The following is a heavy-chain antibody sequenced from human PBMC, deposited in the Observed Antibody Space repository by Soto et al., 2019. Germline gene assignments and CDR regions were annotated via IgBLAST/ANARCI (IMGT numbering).Heavy chain of an antibody. CDR2: IYYSGST. CDR1: GGSISNYY. V-gene: IGHV4-59*01. D-gene: IGHD3-3*01. Sequence: QVQLQESGPGLVKPSETLSLTCTVSGGSISNYYWSWIRQPPGKGLEWIGYIYYSGSTNYNPSLKSRVTISVDTSKNQFSLKLSSVTAADTAVYYCARSPRGYGPYFDYWGQGTLVTVSS. J-gene: IGHJ4*02. CDR3: ARSPRGYGPYFDY.